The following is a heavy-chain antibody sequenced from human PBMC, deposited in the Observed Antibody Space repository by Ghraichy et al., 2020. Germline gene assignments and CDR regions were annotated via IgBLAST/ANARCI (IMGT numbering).Heavy chain of an antibody. D-gene: IGHD6-19*01. J-gene: IGHJ6*02. V-gene: IGHV3-21*01. CDR2: ISSSSSYI. CDR3: ASEGSSGWYGQNYYYYYGMDV. CDR1: GFTFSSYS. Sequence: LNCAASGFTFSSYSMNWVRQAPGKGLEWVSSISSSSSYIYYADSVKGRFTISRDNAKNSLYLQMNSLIAEDTAVYYCASEGSSGWYGQNYYYYYGMDVWGQGTTVTVSS.